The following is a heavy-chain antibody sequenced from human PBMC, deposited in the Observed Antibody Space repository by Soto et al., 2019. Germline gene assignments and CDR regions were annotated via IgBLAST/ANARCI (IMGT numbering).Heavy chain of an antibody. V-gene: IGHV1-2*04. CDR1: GYTFTGYY. CDR2: INPNSGGT. CDR3: AGWTLHYYDSSGDAFDI. D-gene: IGHD3-22*01. J-gene: IGHJ3*02. Sequence: ASVKVSCKASGYTFTGYYMHWVRQAPGQGLEWMGWINPNSGGTNYAQKFQGWVTMTRDTSISTAYMELSRLRSDDTAVYYCAGWTLHYYDSSGDAFDIWGQGTMVTVSS.